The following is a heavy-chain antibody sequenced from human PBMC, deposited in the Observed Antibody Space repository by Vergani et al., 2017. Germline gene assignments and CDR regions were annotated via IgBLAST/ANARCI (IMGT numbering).Heavy chain of an antibody. D-gene: IGHD4-17*01. CDR2: ISAYNGNT. J-gene: IGHJ4*02. V-gene: IGHV1-18*04. Sequence: QVQLVQSGAEVKKPGASVKVSCKASGYTFTSYGISWVRQAPGQGLEWMGWISAYNGNTNYAQKLQGRVTISVDTSKNQFSLKLSSVTAADTAVYYCARVWKGDGDYRPDIYYFDYWGQGTLVTVSS. CDR3: ARVWKGDGDYRPDIYYFDY. CDR1: GYTFTSYG.